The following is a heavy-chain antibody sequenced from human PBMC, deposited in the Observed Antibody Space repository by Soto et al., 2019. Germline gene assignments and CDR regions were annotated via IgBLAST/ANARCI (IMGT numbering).Heavy chain of an antibody. Sequence: QVQLVESGGGVVQPGRSLRLSCAASGFTFSSYAMHWVRQAPGKGLEWVAVISYGGSNKYYADSVKGRFTISRDNSKNTQYLQMNSLRAEDTAVYYCARDNGYCISTNCYAADYFDLWGRGTLVTVSS. V-gene: IGHV3-30-3*01. CDR1: GFTFSSYA. J-gene: IGHJ2*01. CDR3: ARDNGYCISTNCYAADYFDL. CDR2: ISYGGSNK. D-gene: IGHD2-2*03.